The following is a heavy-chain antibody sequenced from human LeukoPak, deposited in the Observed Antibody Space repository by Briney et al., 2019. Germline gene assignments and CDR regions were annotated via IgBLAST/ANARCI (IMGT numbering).Heavy chain of an antibody. CDR3: ARDYQGGYGDKTVDY. D-gene: IGHD5-18*01. CDR1: GGSISSYY. CDR2: IYYSGST. J-gene: IGHJ4*02. Sequence: SETLSLTCTVSGGSISSYYWSWIRQPPGKGLEWIGFIYYSGSTNYSPSLKSRVTISVDTSKNQFSLKLTSVTAADTAVYYCARDYQGGYGDKTVDYWGRGTLVTVSS. V-gene: IGHV4-59*01.